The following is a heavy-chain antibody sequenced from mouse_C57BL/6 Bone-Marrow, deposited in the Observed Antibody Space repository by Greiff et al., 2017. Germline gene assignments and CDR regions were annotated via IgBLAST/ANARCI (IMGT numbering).Heavy chain of an antibody. V-gene: IGHV14-4*01. J-gene: IGHJ3*01. Sequence: VQLQQSGAELVRPGASVKLSCTASGFNIKADYMHWVKQKPEQCLEWIGWIDPENGDTEYASKFQGKATITADTSSNTAYLQLSRLTSEDTAVYYCTWSTTVVYTGAYWGQGTLVTVSA. CDR2: IDPENGDT. CDR1: GFNIKADY. D-gene: IGHD1-1*01. CDR3: TWSTTVVYTGAY.